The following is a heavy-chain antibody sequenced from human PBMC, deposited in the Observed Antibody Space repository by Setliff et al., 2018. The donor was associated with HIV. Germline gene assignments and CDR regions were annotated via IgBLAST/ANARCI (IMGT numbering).Heavy chain of an antibody. V-gene: IGHV3-48*01. Sequence: PGGSLRLSCAASGFTFSSYSMNWVRQAPGKGLEWVSYISSSSSTIYYADSVKGRFTISRDNAKNTLYLHLNSLKVDDTAIYYCAKDKLVGEPAYFDYWGQGTLVTVSS. CDR1: GFTFSSYS. D-gene: IGHD1-26*01. J-gene: IGHJ4*02. CDR2: ISSSSSTI. CDR3: AKDKLVGEPAYFDY.